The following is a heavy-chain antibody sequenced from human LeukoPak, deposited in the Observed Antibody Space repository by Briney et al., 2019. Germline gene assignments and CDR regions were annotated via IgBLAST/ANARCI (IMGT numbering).Heavy chain of an antibody. CDR3: ARDADGDAFDI. CDR2: INPNSGGT. Sequence: ASVKVSCKASGDTFTNYYIHWVRQAPGRGLEWMGWINPNSGGTNYAQKFQGRVTMTRDTSISTAYMELSRLRSDDTAVYYCARDADGDAFDIWGQGTMVTVSS. CDR1: GDTFTNYY. V-gene: IGHV1-2*02. D-gene: IGHD5-24*01. J-gene: IGHJ3*02.